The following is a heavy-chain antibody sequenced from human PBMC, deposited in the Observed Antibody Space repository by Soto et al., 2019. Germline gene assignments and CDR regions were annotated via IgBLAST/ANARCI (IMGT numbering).Heavy chain of an antibody. CDR3: ARGPLTIFGPLYYFDY. D-gene: IGHD3-3*01. CDR2: ISAYNGNT. V-gene: IGHV1-18*04. J-gene: IGHJ4*02. Sequence: SVKVSCEASGYTFTSYGISWGRQAPVQGLEWMGWISAYNGNTNYAQKLQGRVTMTTDTSTSTAYMELRSLRSDDTAVYYCARGPLTIFGPLYYFDYWGQGTLVTVSS. CDR1: GYTFTSYG.